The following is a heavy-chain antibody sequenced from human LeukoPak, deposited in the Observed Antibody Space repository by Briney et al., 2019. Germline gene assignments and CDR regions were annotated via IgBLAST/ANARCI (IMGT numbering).Heavy chain of an antibody. Sequence: PGGSLRLSCAASGFTFSYYTMHWVRQAPGKGLEWVAVISSDGSTKYYADSVKGRFTISRDNSKNTLFLQMNSLRAEDTAVYYCARDSYSGNHLDYWGQGTLVIVSS. CDR3: ARDSYSGNHLDY. CDR1: GFTFSYYT. CDR2: ISSDGSTK. J-gene: IGHJ4*02. V-gene: IGHV3-30-3*01. D-gene: IGHD1-26*01.